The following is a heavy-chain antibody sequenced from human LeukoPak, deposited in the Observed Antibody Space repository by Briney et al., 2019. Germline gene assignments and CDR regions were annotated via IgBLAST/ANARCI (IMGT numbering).Heavy chain of an antibody. CDR3: AREGPRGNSQFDY. V-gene: IGHV3-33*01. D-gene: IGHD2/OR15-2a*01. Sequence: GRSLRLSCAASGFTFSSYGMHWVRQAPGKGLEWVALIWYDGSNKYYADSVKGRLTISRDNSKNALYLQMNNLRAEDTAVYYCAREGPRGNSQFDYWGQGTLVTVSS. CDR1: GFTFSSYG. J-gene: IGHJ4*02. CDR2: IWYDGSNK.